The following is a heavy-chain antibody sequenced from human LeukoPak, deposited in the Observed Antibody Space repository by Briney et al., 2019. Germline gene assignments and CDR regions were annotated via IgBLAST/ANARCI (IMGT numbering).Heavy chain of an antibody. CDR1: GGSISSYY. CDR3: ARGRFLDAFDI. CDR2: IYYSGST. V-gene: IGHV4-59*01. J-gene: IGHJ3*02. D-gene: IGHD3-3*01. Sequence: SETLSLTCTVSGGSISSYYWSWIRQPPGKGLEWIGYIYYSGSTKYKPSLKSRVTISVDTSKNQFSLKLSSVTAADTAVYYCARGRFLDAFDIWGQGTMVTVSS.